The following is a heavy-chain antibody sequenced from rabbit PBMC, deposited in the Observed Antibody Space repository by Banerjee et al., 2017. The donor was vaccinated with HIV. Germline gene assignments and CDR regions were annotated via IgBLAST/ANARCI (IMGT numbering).Heavy chain of an antibody. V-gene: IGHV1S45*01. D-gene: IGHD1-1*01. CDR1: GFSFSSSYW. CDR3: ARSGSGYYRAINL. Sequence: QEQLEESGGDLVKPEGSLTLTCTASGFSFSSSYWIYWVRQAPGKGLEWIACIAGDSSGYIGYASWAKGRFTISKTSSTTVTLQMTSLTAADTATYFCARSGSGYYRAINLWGPGTLVTVS. CDR2: IAGDSSGYI. J-gene: IGHJ4*01.